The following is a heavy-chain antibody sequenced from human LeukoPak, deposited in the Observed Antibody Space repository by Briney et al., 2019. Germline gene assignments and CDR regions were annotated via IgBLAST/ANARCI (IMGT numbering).Heavy chain of an antibody. CDR2: ISGTGANT. V-gene: IGHV3-23*01. Sequence: HPGGSLRLSCAASGFTFSGFAMIWVRRPPGKGLEWVSGISGTGANTLYPDSVKGRFTISRDNSTNTLCLEMNSLRGEDTAIYYCAKMKGHPLPKYYMDVWGQGTTVTVSS. J-gene: IGHJ6*01. CDR3: AKMKGHPLPKYYMDV. D-gene: IGHD1-26*01. CDR1: GFTFSGFA.